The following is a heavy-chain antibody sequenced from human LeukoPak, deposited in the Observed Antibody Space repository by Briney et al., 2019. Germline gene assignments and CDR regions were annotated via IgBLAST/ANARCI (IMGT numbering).Heavy chain of an antibody. CDR1: GFTFSSNV. V-gene: IGHV4-34*01. J-gene: IGHJ4*02. CDR3: ARGGRRGPFYNY. Sequence: GSLRLSCSASGFTFSSNVMHWFRQPPGKGLEWIGEIHQSGDTHDNPTLKSRVTISIDTSKMQFSLSLTSVTAADTAMYFCARGGRRGPFYNYWGQGTLVIVSS. CDR2: IHQSGDT. D-gene: IGHD2/OR15-2a*01.